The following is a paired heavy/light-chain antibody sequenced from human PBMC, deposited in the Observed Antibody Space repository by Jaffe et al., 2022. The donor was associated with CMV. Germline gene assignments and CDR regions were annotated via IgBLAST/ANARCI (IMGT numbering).Light chain of an antibody. CDR2: GAS. J-gene: IGKJ2*01. V-gene: IGKV3-20*01. Sequence: EIVLTQSPGTLSLSPGERATLSCRASQSVISNFLAWYQQKPGQAPRLLIYGASSRATGIPDRFRGSGSGTDFTLTVSRLEPEDFAVYYCQQYGSSPRTFGQGTKLEI. CDR1: QSVISNF. CDR3: QQYGSSPRT.
Heavy chain of an antibody. CDR1: GYTFTSYG. J-gene: IGHJ5*02. V-gene: IGHV1-18*04. CDR2: ISPYNGNT. CDR3: ARDFRVGLTVQGS. Sequence: QVQLVQSGAEVKKPGASVKVSCKASGYTFTSYGITWVRQAPGQGLEWMGWISPYNGNTDYAEKLQGRVTMTTETSTSTASMEVRSLKADDTAIYYCARDFRVGLTVQGSWGQGTLVTVSS.